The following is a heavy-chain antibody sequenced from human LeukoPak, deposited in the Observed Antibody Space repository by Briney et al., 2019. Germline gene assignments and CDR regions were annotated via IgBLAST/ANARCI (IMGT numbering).Heavy chain of an antibody. CDR3: ARSHIVAVTGFAFDI. D-gene: IGHD2-21*02. Sequence: SETLSLTCTVSGGSISSSSYYWGWIRQPPGKGLGWIGSIYYSGSTYYNPSLKSRLTITVDTSKNQFSLKLSSVTAADTTVYYCARSHIVAVTGFAFDIWGQGTLVTVSS. CDR2: IYYSGST. V-gene: IGHV4-39*01. J-gene: IGHJ3*02. CDR1: GGSISSSSYY.